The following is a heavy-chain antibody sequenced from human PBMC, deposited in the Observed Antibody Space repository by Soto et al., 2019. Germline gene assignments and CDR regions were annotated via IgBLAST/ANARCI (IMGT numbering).Heavy chain of an antibody. Sequence: GGSLRLSCAATGFTFSNYEMIWVRQAPGKGLEWVSYISSSGSTIYYTDSVKGRFTISRDNAKNSLYLHMNSLRAEDTAVYYCARENSPAGMDVWGQGTTVTVSS. CDR2: ISSSGSTI. CDR3: ARENSPAGMDV. CDR1: GFTFSNYE. D-gene: IGHD6-13*01. J-gene: IGHJ6*02. V-gene: IGHV3-48*03.